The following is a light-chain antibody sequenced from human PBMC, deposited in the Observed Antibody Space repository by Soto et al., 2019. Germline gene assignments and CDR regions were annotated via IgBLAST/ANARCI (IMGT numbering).Light chain of an antibody. CDR1: RGMSNY. Sequence: DIQMTQSPSSLSASVGDRVTITCRASRGMSNYLAWYQQKPGKVPKLLIYAASTLRSGVPSRFSGSGSGTDFTLTISSLQPEDVATYYCQQYNSGPETFGQGTKVEIK. V-gene: IGKV1-27*01. J-gene: IGKJ1*01. CDR2: AAS. CDR3: QQYNSGPET.